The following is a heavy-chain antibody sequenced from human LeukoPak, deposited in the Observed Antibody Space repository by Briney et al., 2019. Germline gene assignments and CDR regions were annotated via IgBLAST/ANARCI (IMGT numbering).Heavy chain of an antibody. CDR2: INSDGSNI. CDR1: GFTFSIYW. CDR3: ARVVIVGVSMFDY. D-gene: IGHD1-26*01. J-gene: IGHJ4*02. V-gene: IGHV3-74*01. Sequence: HPGGSLPLFCAASGFTFSIYWMHWLRHARGEAVVWVSRINSDGSNIKHADSVKGRFTISRDNAKNTLYVQMNGLRAEDSAVFYCARVVIVGVSMFDYWGQGTLVTVSS.